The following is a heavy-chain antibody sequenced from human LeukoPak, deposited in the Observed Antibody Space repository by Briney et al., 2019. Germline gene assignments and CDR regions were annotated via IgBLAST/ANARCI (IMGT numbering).Heavy chain of an antibody. Sequence: KPSETLSLTCAVYGGSFSGYYWSWIRQPPGKGLEWIGEINHSGSTNYNPSLKSRVTISVDTSKNQFSLKLSSVTAADTAVYYCARAEGGDFWSGRNWFDPWGQGTLVTVSS. CDR3: ARAEGGDFWSGRNWFDP. CDR1: GGSFSGYY. D-gene: IGHD3-3*01. J-gene: IGHJ5*02. CDR2: INHSGST. V-gene: IGHV4-34*01.